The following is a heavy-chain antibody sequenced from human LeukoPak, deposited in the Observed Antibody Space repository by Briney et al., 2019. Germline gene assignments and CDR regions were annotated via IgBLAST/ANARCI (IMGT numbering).Heavy chain of an antibody. V-gene: IGHV4-59*01. CDR3: ARVSVSSRYDFWSGSIYYFDY. J-gene: IGHJ4*02. D-gene: IGHD3-3*01. CDR1: GGPISSYY. CDR2: IYYSGST. Sequence: SETLSLTCTVSGGPISSYYWSWIRQPPGKGLEWIGYIYYSGSTNYNPSLKSRVTISVDTSKNQFSLKLSSVTAADTAVYYCARVSVSSRYDFWSGSIYYFDYWGQGTLVTVSS.